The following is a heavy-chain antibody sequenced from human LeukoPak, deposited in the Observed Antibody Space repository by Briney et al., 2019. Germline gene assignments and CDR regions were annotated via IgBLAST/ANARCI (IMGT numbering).Heavy chain of an antibody. CDR1: GGSIDSTNW. J-gene: IGHJ4*02. V-gene: IGHV4/OR15-8*01. Sequence: PSETLSLTCDVSGGSIDSTNWWNWVRQPPGQGLAWIGEIHHDGRINYNPSLKSRVTLSVDKSKNQFSLRLNSVTAADTAMYYCARSHDHLWGNYPDYWGQGTLVTVSS. CDR2: IHHDGRI. D-gene: IGHD3-16*02. CDR3: ARSHDHLWGNYPDY.